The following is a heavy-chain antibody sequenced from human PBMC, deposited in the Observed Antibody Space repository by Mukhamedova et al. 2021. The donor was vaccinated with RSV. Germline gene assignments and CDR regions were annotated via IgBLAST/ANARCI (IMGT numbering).Heavy chain of an antibody. CDR3: DY. CDR2: IKSKTDGGTT. Sequence: EYMGGIKSKTDGGTTDYAAPVKGRFTISRDDSKNTLYLQMNSLKTEDTAVYYSDYWGLGTLVTVSS. J-gene: IGHJ4*02. V-gene: IGHV3-15*01.